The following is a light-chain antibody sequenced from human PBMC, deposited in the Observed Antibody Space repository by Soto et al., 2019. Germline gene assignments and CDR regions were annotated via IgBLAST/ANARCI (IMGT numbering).Light chain of an antibody. CDR3: QPRSNWPPYT. V-gene: IGKV3-11*01. CDR1: QSVSSY. Sequence: EIVLTQSPATLSLSPGERATLSCRASQSVSSYLAWYQQKHGQAPRLLIYDASNSATGIPARFSGIGSGTDLTLTISSLEPEDFAVYYCQPRSNWPPYTFGQGPKLEI. J-gene: IGKJ2*01. CDR2: DAS.